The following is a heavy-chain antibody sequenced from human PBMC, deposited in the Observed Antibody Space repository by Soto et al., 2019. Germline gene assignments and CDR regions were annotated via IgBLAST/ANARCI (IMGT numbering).Heavy chain of an antibody. CDR3: ARSRRIQLWVDAFDI. V-gene: IGHV3-33*01. J-gene: IGHJ3*02. Sequence: GGSLRLSCAASGFTFSSYGMHWVRQAPGKGLEWVAVIWYDGSNKYYADSVKGRFTISRDNSKNTLYLQMNSLRAEDTAVYYCARSRRIQLWVDAFDIWGQGIMVTVSS. D-gene: IGHD5-18*01. CDR2: IWYDGSNK. CDR1: GFTFSSYG.